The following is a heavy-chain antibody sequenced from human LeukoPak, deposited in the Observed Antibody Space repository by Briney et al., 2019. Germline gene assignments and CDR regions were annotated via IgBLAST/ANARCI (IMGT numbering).Heavy chain of an antibody. CDR2: IRRKAYSGTT. CDR1: GFNLADYT. CDR3: TRGELRMDV. D-gene: IGHD1-26*01. Sequence: GRSLSLSCTASGFNLADYTIDWVSPPAGRGLGWVGFIRRKAYSGTTEYAASVKGRFTISRDDSKTIASLQMNSLKTEDTAVYYCTRGELRMDVWGQGTTVTVSS. J-gene: IGHJ6*02. V-gene: IGHV3-49*04.